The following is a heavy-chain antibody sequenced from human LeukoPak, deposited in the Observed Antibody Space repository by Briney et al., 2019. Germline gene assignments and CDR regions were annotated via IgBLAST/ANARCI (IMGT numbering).Heavy chain of an antibody. CDR2: SYYSRGA. V-gene: IGHV4-39*07. D-gene: IGHD5-18*01. CDR1: GDSMSRHNFF. Sequence: ASETLSLTCNVSGDSMSRHNFFWGWIRQPPGKGLEWIAVSYYSRGAYYNPSLKSRATLSVDKSKNQFSLKLSSVTAADTAVYYCARTPISGNVDTAMGIFDYWGQGTLVTVSS. J-gene: IGHJ4*02. CDR3: ARTPISGNVDTAMGIFDY.